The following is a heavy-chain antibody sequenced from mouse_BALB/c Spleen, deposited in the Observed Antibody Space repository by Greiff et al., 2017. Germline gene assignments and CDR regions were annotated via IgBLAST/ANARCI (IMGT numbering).Heavy chain of an antibody. D-gene: IGHD2-3*01. J-gene: IGHJ4*01. CDR2: ISNGGGST. CDR1: GFTFSSYT. Sequence: EVKLMESGGGLVQPGGSLKLSCAASGFTFSSYTMSWVRQTPEKRLEWVAYISNGGGSTYYPDTVKGRFTISRDNAKNTLYLQMSSLKSEDTAMYYCARQGDDGYYGGYAMDYWGQGTSVTVSS. V-gene: IGHV5-12-2*01. CDR3: ARQGDDGYYGGYAMDY.